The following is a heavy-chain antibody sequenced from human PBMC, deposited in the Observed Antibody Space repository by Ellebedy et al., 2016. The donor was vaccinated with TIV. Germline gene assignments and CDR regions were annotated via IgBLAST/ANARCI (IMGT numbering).Heavy chain of an antibody. CDR2: MWYDGINK. V-gene: IGHV3-33*06. CDR1: GFTCCRCA. Sequence: GESLKISCAASGFTCCRCAMHCVRPAPATGRAGVSAMWYDGINKCYADSVKGRFTISRDNSKNTLFLQMNSPRVEDTAVHYCAKELKKGRSDYLGQGTLVTVSS. CDR3: AKELKKGRSDY. J-gene: IGHJ4*02.